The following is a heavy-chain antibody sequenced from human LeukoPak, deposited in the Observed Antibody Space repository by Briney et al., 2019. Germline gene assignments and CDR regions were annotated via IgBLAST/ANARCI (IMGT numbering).Heavy chain of an antibody. J-gene: IGHJ4*02. V-gene: IGHV3-7*03. CDR3: AKEGPYSNYFED. CDR2: MRRDGNEI. Sequence: GGSLRLSCAASGFTFSTYWMSWVRQAPGKGLEWVANMRRDGNEIYYLDSVRGRFTISRDNAKNSLYLQMNSLRAEDTAVYYCAKEGPYSNYFEDWGQGSLVTVSS. D-gene: IGHD4-11*01. CDR1: GFTFSTYW.